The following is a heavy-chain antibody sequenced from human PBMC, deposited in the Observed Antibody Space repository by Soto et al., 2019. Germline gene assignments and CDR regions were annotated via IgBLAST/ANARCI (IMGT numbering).Heavy chain of an antibody. CDR1: VGSISSSNW. J-gene: IGHJ6*02. D-gene: IGHD2-2*01. CDR2: IYHSGST. V-gene: IGHV4-4*02. CDR3: ASRYTCLTAARDYYYYYGMDV. Sequence: SETLSLTCSVSVGSISSSNWWSWVRQPPGKGLEWIGEIYHSGSTNYNPSLKSRVTISVDKSKNQFSLKLSSVTAADTAVYYCASRYTCLTAARDYYYYYGMDVFGHGITVT.